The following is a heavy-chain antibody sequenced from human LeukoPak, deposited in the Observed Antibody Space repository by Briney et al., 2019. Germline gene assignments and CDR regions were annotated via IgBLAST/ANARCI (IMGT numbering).Heavy chain of an antibody. J-gene: IGHJ4*02. CDR3: ARDGRGDYDYYDSSGYPFDF. V-gene: IGHV3-21*01. CDR2: ISSSSSYI. CDR1: GFIFSTYS. D-gene: IGHD3-22*01. Sequence: PGGSLRLSCAASGFIFSTYSMNWVRQAPGKGLEWGSSISSSSSYIYYADSVKGRFTISRDNAKNSLYLQMNSLRAEDTAVYYCARDGRGDYDYYDSSGYPFDFWGQGTLVTVSS.